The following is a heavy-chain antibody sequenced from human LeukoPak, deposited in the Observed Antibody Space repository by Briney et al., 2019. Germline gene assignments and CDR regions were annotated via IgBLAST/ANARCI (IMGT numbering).Heavy chain of an antibody. D-gene: IGHD3-22*01. Sequence: GASVKVSCKASGYTFNSYEINWVRQATGQGLEWVGWMNPHSGNKAYAQRFQGRVSLTRNTSISTAYMELSSLRSEDTAVYYCARLPYYYNSSDYALWGQGTLVTVSS. CDR1: GYTFNSYE. CDR2: MNPHSGNK. V-gene: IGHV1-8*01. J-gene: IGHJ4*02. CDR3: ARLPYYYNSSDYAL.